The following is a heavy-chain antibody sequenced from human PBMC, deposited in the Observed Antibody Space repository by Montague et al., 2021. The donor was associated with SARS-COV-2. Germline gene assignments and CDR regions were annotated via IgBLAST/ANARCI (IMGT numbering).Heavy chain of an antibody. CDR1: GGSFSGYY. CDR3: ARLGEGVVPAPILGVGPYYSYHYMDV. V-gene: IGHV4-34*01. Sequence: SETLSLTCAVHGGSFSGYYWNWIRQPPGKGLEWIGEINHGGSTNYNPSLKSRVTISADTSKNQFSLRLTSVAAADTAVYYCARLGEGVVPAPILGVGPYYSYHYMDVWGRGTTVTVSS. CDR2: INHGGST. D-gene: IGHD2-2*02. J-gene: IGHJ6*03.